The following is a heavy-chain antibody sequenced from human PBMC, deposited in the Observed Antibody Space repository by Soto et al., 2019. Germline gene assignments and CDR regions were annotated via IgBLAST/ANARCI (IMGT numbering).Heavy chain of an antibody. V-gene: IGHV1-18*04. CDR3: PRAVNFLPPPGGDY. D-gene: IGHD4-17*01. Sequence: QVVLVQSGPEVKKPGASVKLSCKASGYSFNSYGVAWVRQAPGQGLEWMGWISGYNGNFMKAGKAGEKVPLPQDPQPRTPSLELRGWRFTDTALYFCPRAVNFLPPPGGDYWGQGTLVTVSS. J-gene: IGHJ4*02. CDR1: GYSFNSYG. CDR2: ISGYNGNF.